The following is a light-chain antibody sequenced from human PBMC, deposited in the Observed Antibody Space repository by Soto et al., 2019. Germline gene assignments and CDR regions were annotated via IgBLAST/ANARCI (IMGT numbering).Light chain of an antibody. CDR2: GAS. CDR1: QSISNS. J-gene: IGKJ2*01. CDR3: QQYNNWPPRT. Sequence: EIAMTQSPATLSVSPGERATLSCRASQSISNSLAWYQQKPGQAPSLLIYGASTRATGIPARFSGSGSGTEFTLTISSLQSEDSAVYYCQQYNNWPPRTFGQGTKLEIK. V-gene: IGKV3-15*01.